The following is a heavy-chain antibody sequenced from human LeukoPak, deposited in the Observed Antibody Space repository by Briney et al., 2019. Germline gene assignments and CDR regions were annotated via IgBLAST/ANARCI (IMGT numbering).Heavy chain of an antibody. V-gene: IGHV3-48*04. D-gene: IGHD6-6*01. CDR3: ARGPAARMDY. J-gene: IGHJ4*02. Sequence: GSLRLSCAASGFTFSSYWMHWVRQAPGKGLEWVSYISGSGRTIFHADSVKGRFTISRDNAKDSLYLQMNSLTAEDTAVYYCARGPAARMDYWGQGTLVTVSS. CDR2: ISGSGRTI. CDR1: GFTFSSYW.